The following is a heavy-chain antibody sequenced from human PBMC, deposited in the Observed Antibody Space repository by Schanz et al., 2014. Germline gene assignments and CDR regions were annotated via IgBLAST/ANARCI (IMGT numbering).Heavy chain of an antibody. Sequence: EVQLLESGGGLVEPGGSLRLSCAASGFSFSSYAMGWVRQARGKGLEWVSAISGSGGSTYYADSVKGRFTISRDNSKNTLYLQMNSLRAEDTAVYYCANNWNLDYWGQGTLVTDSS. V-gene: IGHV3-23*01. CDR1: GFSFSSYA. J-gene: IGHJ4*02. CDR2: ISGSGGST. CDR3: ANNWNLDY. D-gene: IGHD1-20*01.